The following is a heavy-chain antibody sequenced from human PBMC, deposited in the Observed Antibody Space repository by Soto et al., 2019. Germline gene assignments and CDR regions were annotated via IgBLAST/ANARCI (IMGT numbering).Heavy chain of an antibody. CDR2: IYHSGST. CDR1: GGSISSSNW. CDR3: ARELGYYYDSSGFQVFDY. J-gene: IGHJ4*02. V-gene: IGHV4-4*02. Sequence: QVQLQESGPGLVKPSGTLSLTCAVSGGSISSSNWWSWVRQPPGKGLGWVGEIYHSGSTNYNPSLKSRVTISVDKSKNQFSLKLSSVTAADTAVYYCARELGYYYDSSGFQVFDYWGQGTLVTVSS. D-gene: IGHD3-22*01.